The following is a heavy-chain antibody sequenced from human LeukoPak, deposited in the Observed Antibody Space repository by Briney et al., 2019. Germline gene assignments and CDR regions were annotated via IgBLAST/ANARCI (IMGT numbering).Heavy chain of an antibody. CDR3: VRGRVVIPEGPDY. CDR1: GFTFSSYG. J-gene: IGHJ4*02. D-gene: IGHD3-10*01. V-gene: IGHV3-33*01. CDR2: IWYDGSDK. Sequence: GGSLRLSCAASGFTFSSYGMHWVRQAPGKGLEWVALIWYDGSDKYYADSVKGRFTISRDNSKNTLHLQMNSLRAEDTAVYYCVRGRVVIPEGPDYWGQGTLVTVSS.